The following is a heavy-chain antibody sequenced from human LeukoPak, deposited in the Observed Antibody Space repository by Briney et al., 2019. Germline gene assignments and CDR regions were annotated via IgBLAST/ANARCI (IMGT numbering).Heavy chain of an antibody. CDR1: GDSVSSDSAA. D-gene: IGHD5-18*01. Sequence: SQTLSLTCAISGDSVSSDSAAWNWIRQSPSRGLEWLGRTYYRSRWYNDYAVSMKSRITINPDTSKNLFSLQLGSVTPEDTAVYYCVRGGQGDGHSADEGFDIWGQGTMVTVS. CDR2: TYYRSRWYN. J-gene: IGHJ3*02. V-gene: IGHV6-1*01. CDR3: VRGGQGDGHSADEGFDI.